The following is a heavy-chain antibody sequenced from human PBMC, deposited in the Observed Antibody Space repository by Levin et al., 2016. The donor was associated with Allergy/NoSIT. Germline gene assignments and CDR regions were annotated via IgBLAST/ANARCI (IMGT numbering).Heavy chain of an antibody. D-gene: IGHD1-26*01. CDR2: ISSSGSTI. V-gene: IGHV3-11*01. Sequence: GESLKISCAASGFTFSDYYMSWIRQAPGKGLEWVSYISSSGSTIYYADSVKGRFTISRDNAKNSLYLQMNSLRAEDTAVYYCARDARYSGSYYQEISYWYFDLWGRGTLVTVSS. J-gene: IGHJ2*01. CDR3: ARDARYSGSYYQEISYWYFDL. CDR1: GFTFSDYY.